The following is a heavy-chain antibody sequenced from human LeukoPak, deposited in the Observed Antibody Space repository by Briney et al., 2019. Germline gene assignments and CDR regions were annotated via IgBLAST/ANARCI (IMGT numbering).Heavy chain of an antibody. CDR1: GFTFSSYG. CDR3: ARKVPNDSSGYYYRGQFDP. CDR2: ISYDGSNK. D-gene: IGHD3-22*01. Sequence: GGSLRLSCAASGFTFSSYGMHWVRQAPGKGLEWVAVISYDGSNKYYAGSVKGRFTISRDNSKNTLYLQMNSLRAEDTAVYYCARKVPNDSSGYYYRGQFDPWGQGTLVTVSS. V-gene: IGHV3-30*03. J-gene: IGHJ5*02.